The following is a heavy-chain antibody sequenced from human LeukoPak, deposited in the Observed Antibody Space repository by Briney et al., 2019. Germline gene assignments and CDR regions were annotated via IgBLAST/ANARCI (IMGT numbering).Heavy chain of an antibody. V-gene: IGHV4-34*01. Sequence: SETLSLTCAVYGGSFSGYYWSWIRQPPGKGLEWIGEINHSGSTNYNPSLKSRVTISVDTSKNQFSLKLGSVTAADTAVYYCARGSLAAGFDYWGQGTLVTVSS. CDR3: ARGSLAAGFDY. CDR1: GGSFSGYY. CDR2: INHSGST. J-gene: IGHJ4*02. D-gene: IGHD6-13*01.